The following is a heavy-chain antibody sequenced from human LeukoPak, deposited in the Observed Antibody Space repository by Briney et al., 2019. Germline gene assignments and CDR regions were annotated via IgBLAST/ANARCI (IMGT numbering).Heavy chain of an antibody. J-gene: IGHJ6*02. CDR3: AKILTGTGPTMDV. Sequence: KTSETLSLTCAVYGVSFSGYYWSWIRQPPGKGLEWIGEINHSGSTNYNPSLKSRVTISVDTSKNQFSLKLSSVTAADTAVYYCAKILTGTGPTMDVWGQGTTVTVSS. V-gene: IGHV4-34*01. D-gene: IGHD1-20*01. CDR2: INHSGST. CDR1: GVSFSGYY.